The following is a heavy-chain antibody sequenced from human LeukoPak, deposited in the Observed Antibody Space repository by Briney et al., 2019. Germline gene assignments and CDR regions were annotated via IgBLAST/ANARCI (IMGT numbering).Heavy chain of an antibody. J-gene: IGHJ4*02. Sequence: PSETLSLTCTVSGGSLSIYYWRCIRQPAGKGLEWIGRIYTSGSTNYNPSLKSRVTMSVDTSKNQFSLKLSSVTAADTAVYYCVIVSGGPSYDSRCSYFDYWGQGTLVTVSS. V-gene: IGHV4-4*07. CDR1: GGSLSIYY. CDR3: VIVSGGPSYDSRCSYFDY. D-gene: IGHD3-22*01. CDR2: IYTSGST.